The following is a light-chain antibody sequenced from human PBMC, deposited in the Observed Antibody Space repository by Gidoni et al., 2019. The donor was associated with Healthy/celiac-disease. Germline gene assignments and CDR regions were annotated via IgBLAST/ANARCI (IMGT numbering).Light chain of an antibody. J-gene: IGKJ2*01. V-gene: IGKV1-5*03. CDR2: KAS. Sequence: IQMTQSPSTLSASVGDRVTITCRASQSISSWLAWYQQKPGKAPKLLIYKASSLESGVPSRFSGSGSGTEFTLTISRLQPDDFATYYCQQYNSYSLYTFGQGTKLEIK. CDR3: QQYNSYSLYT. CDR1: QSISSW.